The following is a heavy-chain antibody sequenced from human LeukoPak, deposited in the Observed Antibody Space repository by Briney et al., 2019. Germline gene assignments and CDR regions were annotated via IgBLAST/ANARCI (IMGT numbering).Heavy chain of an antibody. CDR2: ISYSGNT. CDR3: ARRSLIAAEDS. V-gene: IGHV4-59*08. Sequence: PSETLSLTCTVSGDSIRPYYWNWIRQSPGKGLEWRGYISYSGNTNYHPSVKSRVTISLDTSKNHFSLRLNSVTAADTAVYYCARRSLIAAEDSWGQGTLVTVSS. J-gene: IGHJ4*02. D-gene: IGHD6-6*01. CDR1: GDSIRPYY.